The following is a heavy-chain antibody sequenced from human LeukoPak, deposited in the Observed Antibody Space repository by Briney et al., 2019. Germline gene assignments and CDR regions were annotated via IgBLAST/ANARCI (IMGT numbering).Heavy chain of an antibody. CDR2: VYQSGTT. CDR3: ARGRLQLWSYFDF. V-gene: IGHV4-59*11. D-gene: IGHD1-1*01. J-gene: IGHJ4*02. CDR1: TVSLSGHY. Sequence: PSETLSLTCSVSTVSLSGHYWNWIRQAPGKGLEWIGYVYQSGTTNYNRSLKSRLTISADTSRNRFSLNLKPVTAADTAVYFCARGRLQLWSYFDFWGQGSLVSVSS.